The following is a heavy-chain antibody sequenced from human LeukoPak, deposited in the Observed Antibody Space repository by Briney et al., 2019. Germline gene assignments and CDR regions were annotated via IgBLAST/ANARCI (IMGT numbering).Heavy chain of an antibody. CDR2: GYHSGST. J-gene: IGHJ5*02. D-gene: IGHD6-13*01. CDR3: ARKEGGELVNTRRWFDP. Sequence: SETLSLTCTVSGYSISTGFYWGWIRQPPGKGLEWIGSGYHSGSTYYNPSLKSRVTISVDTSKSQFSLKLTSVTAADTAVYYCARKEGGELVNTRRWFDPWGQGTLVTVSS. V-gene: IGHV4-38-2*02. CDR1: GYSISTGFY.